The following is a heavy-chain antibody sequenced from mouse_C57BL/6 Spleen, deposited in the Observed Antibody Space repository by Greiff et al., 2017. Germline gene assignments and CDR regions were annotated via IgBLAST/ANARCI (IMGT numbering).Heavy chain of an antibody. CDR2: IRNKANGYTT. J-gene: IGHJ4*01. D-gene: IGHD1-1*01. V-gene: IGHV7-3*01. Sequence: EVQLVESGGGLVQPGGSLSLSCAASGFTFTDYYMSWVRQPPGKALEWLGFIRNKANGYTTEYSASVKGRFTISRDNSQSILYLQMNALRAEDSATYYCASFYYYGSSYDAMDYWGQGTSVTVSS. CDR1: GFTFTDYY. CDR3: ASFYYYGSSYDAMDY.